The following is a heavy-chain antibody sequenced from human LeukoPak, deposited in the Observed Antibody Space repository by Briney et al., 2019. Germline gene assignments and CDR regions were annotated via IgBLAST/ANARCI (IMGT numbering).Heavy chain of an antibody. D-gene: IGHD5-12*01. J-gene: IGHJ4*02. CDR2: ISAYNGNT. CDR3: AREPSNSGYDYLYYFDY. V-gene: IGHV1-18*01. Sequence: ASVKVSCKASGYTFTSYGISWVRQAPGQGLEWMGWISAYNGNTNYAQKFQGRVTMTRDMSISTAYMELSRLRSDDTAVYYCAREPSNSGYDYLYYFDYWGQGTLVTVSS. CDR1: GYTFTSYG.